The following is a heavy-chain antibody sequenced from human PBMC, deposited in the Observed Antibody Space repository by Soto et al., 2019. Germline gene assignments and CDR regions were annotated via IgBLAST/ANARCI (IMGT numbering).Heavy chain of an antibody. V-gene: IGHV3-21*01. CDR1: GFTFSSYS. Sequence: PGGSLRLSCAVSGFTFSSYSMNWVRQAPGKGLEWVSSISSSSSYIYYADSVKGRFTISRDNAKNSLYLQMNSLRAEDTAVYYCARGLIAVVPAAISNWGQGTLVTVSS. J-gene: IGHJ4*02. D-gene: IGHD2-2*01. CDR3: ARGLIAVVPAAISN. CDR2: ISSSSSYI.